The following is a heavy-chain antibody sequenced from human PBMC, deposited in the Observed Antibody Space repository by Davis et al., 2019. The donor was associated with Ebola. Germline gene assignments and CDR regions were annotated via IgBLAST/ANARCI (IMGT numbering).Heavy chain of an antibody. CDR2: ISYDGSNK. CDR3: ARGSGQDY. CDR1: GFTFSSYA. Sequence: GGSLRLSCAAPGFTFSSYAMHWVRQAPGKGLEWVAVISYDGSNKYYADSVKGRFTISRDNSKNTLYLQMNSLRAEDTAVYYCARGSGQDYWGQGTLVTVSS. D-gene: IGHD2-15*01. J-gene: IGHJ4*02. V-gene: IGHV3-30*04.